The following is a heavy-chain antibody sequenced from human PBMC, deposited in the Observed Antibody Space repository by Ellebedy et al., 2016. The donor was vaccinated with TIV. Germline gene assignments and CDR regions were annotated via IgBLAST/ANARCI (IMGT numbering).Heavy chain of an antibody. Sequence: GGSLRLXXAASGFSFRNYWMSWVRQVPGKGLEWVSRISDDGSKTYHADSVKGRFTISRDNAKNTLFLQMNSLRGDDAAVYSCAREPHYPYYFDLWGEGALVTVSS. V-gene: IGHV3-74*01. CDR2: ISDDGSKT. J-gene: IGHJ4*02. CDR1: GFSFRNYW. D-gene: IGHD3-10*01. CDR3: AREPHYPYYFDL.